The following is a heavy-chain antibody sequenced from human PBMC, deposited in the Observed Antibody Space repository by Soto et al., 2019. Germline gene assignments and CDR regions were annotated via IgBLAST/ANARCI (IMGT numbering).Heavy chain of an antibody. V-gene: IGHV4-31*03. CDR3: ASDYTDSNGPTFGMGV. CDR2: IYYSGST. CDR1: GGSISSGGYY. Sequence: QVQLQESGPGLVKPSQTLSIACTVSGGSISSGGYYWSWIRQHPWKGLEWIGYIYYSGSTYYNPSLKSRVTILVDTSKYQFSLKLSSVTAADTAVYYCASDYTDSNGPTFGMGVWGQRLTVTVSS. D-gene: IGHD6-19*01. J-gene: IGHJ6*02.